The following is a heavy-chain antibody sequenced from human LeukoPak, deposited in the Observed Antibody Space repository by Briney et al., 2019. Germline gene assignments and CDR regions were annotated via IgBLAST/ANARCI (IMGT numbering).Heavy chain of an antibody. V-gene: IGHV3-48*01. D-gene: IGHD5-24*01. J-gene: IGHJ4*02. Sequence: GGSLRLSCAASGFTFSDYSMNWVRQAPGKGLEWISYIGIDSGNTNYADSVKGRFTMSGDKAKNSLHLQMNSLRVEDTAVYYCARDYKYAFDNWGQGTLVTVSS. CDR3: ARDYKYAFDN. CDR1: GFTFSDYS. CDR2: IGIDSGNT.